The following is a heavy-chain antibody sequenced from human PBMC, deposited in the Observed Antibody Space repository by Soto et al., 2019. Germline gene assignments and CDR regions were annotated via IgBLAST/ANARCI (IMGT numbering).Heavy chain of an antibody. D-gene: IGHD6-13*01. J-gene: IGHJ4*02. CDR3: AREKGYSSSRYGVLGSSARGLDY. CDR1: GYTFTSYG. Sequence: ASVKVSCKASGYTFTSYGISWVRQAPGQGLEWMGWISAYNGNTNYAQKLQGRVTMTTDTSTSTAYMELRSLRSDDTAVYYCAREKGYSSSRYGVLGSSARGLDYWGQGTLVTSPQ. CDR2: ISAYNGNT. V-gene: IGHV1-18*04.